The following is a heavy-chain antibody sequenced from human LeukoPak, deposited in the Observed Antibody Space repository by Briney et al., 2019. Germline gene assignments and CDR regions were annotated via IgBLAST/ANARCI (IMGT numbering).Heavy chain of an antibody. D-gene: IGHD4/OR15-4a*01. J-gene: IGHJ4*02. V-gene: IGHV4-59*08. CDR3: ARLVDGANTRVDS. CDR1: RGSLSPDH. Sequence: SETLSLTCSVSRGSLSPDHCAWIRQPPGKGLEWIGYIFYTGTARYNPSLEGRATLTVDMSKNQVSLKLRSVTAADTATYYCARLVDGANTRVDSWGQGTLVTVSS. CDR2: IFYTGTA.